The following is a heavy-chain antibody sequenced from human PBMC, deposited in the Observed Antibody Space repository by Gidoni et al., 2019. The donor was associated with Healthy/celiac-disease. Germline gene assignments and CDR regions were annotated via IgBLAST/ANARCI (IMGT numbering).Heavy chain of an antibody. J-gene: IGHJ6*02. V-gene: IGHV3-33*01. CDR2: IWYDGSNK. CDR1: GFTFSRYG. D-gene: IGHD5-12*01. CDR3: ARKMVEMATIPIYGMDV. Sequence: QVQLVESGGGVVQPGRSLRPSCAASGFTFSRYGRHWVRQAPGKGLEWVAVIWYDGSNKYYAASVKGRFTISRDNSKNTLYLQRNSLRAEDTAVYYCARKMVEMATIPIYGMDVWGQGTTVTVSS.